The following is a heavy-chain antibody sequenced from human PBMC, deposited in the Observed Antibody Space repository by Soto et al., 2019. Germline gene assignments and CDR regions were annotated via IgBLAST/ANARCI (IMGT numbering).Heavy chain of an antibody. CDR2: INPSSGTT. D-gene: IGHD3-16*01. CDR1: GYSFTTYY. V-gene: IGHV1-46*01. J-gene: IGHJ6*02. CDR3: AREWANNTVIGGVTYRYYHGMDV. Sequence: QVQLVQSGAEVKKPGASVKVSCKASGYSFTTYYIQWVRHAPGHGPEWLGIINPSSGTTRYAQNCHGRVTLPRATSTSTVYMEVTGPRSEDSAVYYCAREWANNTVIGGVTYRYYHGMDVWGQGTTVTVSS.